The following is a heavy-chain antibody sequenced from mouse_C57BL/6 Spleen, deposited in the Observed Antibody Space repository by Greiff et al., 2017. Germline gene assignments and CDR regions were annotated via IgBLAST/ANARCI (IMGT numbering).Heavy chain of an antibody. CDR1: GFTFSDYG. J-gene: IGHJ4*01. D-gene: IGHD2-1*01. CDR2: ISSGSSTI. Sequence: EVKVVESGGGLVKPGGSLKLSCAASGFTFSDYGMHWVRQAPEKGLEWVAYISSGSSTIYYADTVKGRFTISRDNAKNTLFLQMTSLRSEDTAMYYCATIYYGNYAYYAMDYWGQGTSVTVSS. V-gene: IGHV5-17*01. CDR3: ATIYYGNYAYYAMDY.